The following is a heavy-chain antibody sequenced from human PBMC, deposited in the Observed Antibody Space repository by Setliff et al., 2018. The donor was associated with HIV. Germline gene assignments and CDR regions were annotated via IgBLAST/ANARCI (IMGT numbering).Heavy chain of an antibody. V-gene: IGHV4-59*08. Sequence: SETLSLTCTVSGDSISTDYWTWIRQPPGKGLEWIGYIYNSASTIYNPSLKSRVTISVDTSKNQFSLKLSSVTAADTAGYYCARHSPSDYWGQGTLVTVSS. CDR2: IYNSAST. J-gene: IGHJ4*02. CDR1: GDSISTDY. CDR3: ARHSPSDY.